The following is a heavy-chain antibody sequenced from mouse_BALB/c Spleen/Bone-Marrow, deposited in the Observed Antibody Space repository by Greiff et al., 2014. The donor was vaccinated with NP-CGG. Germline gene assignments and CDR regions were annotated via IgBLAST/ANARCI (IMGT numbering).Heavy chain of an antibody. CDR1: GFAFSSYD. J-gene: IGHJ2*01. Sequence: EVQLQESGGGLVKPGGSLKLSYAASGFAFSSYDMSWVRQTPEKRLEWVATISSGGSYTYYPDSVKGRFTISRDNARNTLYLQMSSLRSEDTALYYCARPLTGAYFDYWGQGTTLTVSS. V-gene: IGHV5-9*02. D-gene: IGHD4-1*01. CDR3: ARPLTGAYFDY. CDR2: ISSGGSYT.